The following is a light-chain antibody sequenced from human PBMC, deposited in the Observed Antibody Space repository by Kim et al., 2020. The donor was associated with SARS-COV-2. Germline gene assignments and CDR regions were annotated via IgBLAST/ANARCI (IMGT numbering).Light chain of an antibody. CDR1: SGYSNYK. Sequence: LPCTLGSGYSNYKVDWYQQRPGKGPRFVMRVGTGGIVGSKGDGIPDRFSVLGSGLNRYLTIKNIQEEDESDYHCGADHGSGSNFVVFGGGTQLTVL. CDR3: GADHGSGSNFVV. J-gene: IGLJ3*02. CDR2: VGTGGIVG. V-gene: IGLV9-49*01.